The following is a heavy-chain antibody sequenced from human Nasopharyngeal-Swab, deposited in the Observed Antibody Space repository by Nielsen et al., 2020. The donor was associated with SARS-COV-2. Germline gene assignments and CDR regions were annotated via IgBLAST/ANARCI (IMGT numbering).Heavy chain of an antibody. CDR2: ISAYNGNT. Sequence: ASVKVSCKASGYTFTSYGISWVRQAPGQGLEWMGWISAYNGNTNYAQKLQGRVTMTTDTSTSTAYMELRSLRSDDTAVYYCARNGDEAWRSYCRVENYYYYYMDVWGKGTTVTVSS. D-gene: IGHD1-26*01. CDR3: ARNGDEAWRSYCRVENYYYYYMDV. V-gene: IGHV1-18*01. CDR1: GYTFTSYG. J-gene: IGHJ6*03.